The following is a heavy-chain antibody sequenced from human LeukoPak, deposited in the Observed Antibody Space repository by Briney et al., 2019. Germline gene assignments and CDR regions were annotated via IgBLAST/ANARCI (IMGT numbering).Heavy chain of an antibody. Sequence: SETLSLTCTVSGGSISSYYWSWIRQPPGKGLEWIGYIYYSGSTNYNPSLKSRVTISVDTSKNQFSLKLSSVTAADTAVYYCVRVFPGEALSYYFDYWGQGTLVTVSS. CDR2: IYYSGST. V-gene: IGHV4-59*08. D-gene: IGHD3-16*01. J-gene: IGHJ4*02. CDR3: VRVFPGEALSYYFDY. CDR1: GGSISSYY.